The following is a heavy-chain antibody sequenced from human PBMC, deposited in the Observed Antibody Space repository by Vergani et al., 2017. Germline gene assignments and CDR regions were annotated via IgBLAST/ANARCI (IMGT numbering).Heavy chain of an antibody. J-gene: IGHJ6*03. CDR1: GYTFTGYY. CDR2: INPNSGGT. V-gene: IGHV1-2*02. Sequence: QVQLVQSGAEVKKPGASVKVSCKASGYTFTGYYMHWVRQAPGQGLEWMGWINPNSGGTNYAQKFQGRVTMTRDTSISTAYMELSRLRSDDTAVYYCATRSGYCSSTSCDNYYYYYMDVWGKGTTVTVSS. CDR3: ATRSGYCSSTSCDNYYYYYMDV. D-gene: IGHD2-2*02.